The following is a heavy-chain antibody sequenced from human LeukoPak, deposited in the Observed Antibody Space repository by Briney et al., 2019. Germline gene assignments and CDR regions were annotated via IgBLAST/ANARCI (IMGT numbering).Heavy chain of an antibody. CDR2: INHSGST. V-gene: IGHV4-34*01. D-gene: IGHD5-12*01. CDR3: ARAPHVCVDIVATIYSDYYYYMDV. CDR1: GGSFSGYY. J-gene: IGHJ6*03. Sequence: PSETLSLTCAVYGGSFSGYYWSWIRQPPGKGLEWIGEINHSGSTNYNPSLKSRVTISVDTSKNQFSLKLSSVTAADTAVYYCARAPHVCVDIVATIYSDYYYYMDVWGKGTTVTVSS.